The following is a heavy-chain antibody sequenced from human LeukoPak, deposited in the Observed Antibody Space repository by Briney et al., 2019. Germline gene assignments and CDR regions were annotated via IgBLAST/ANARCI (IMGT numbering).Heavy chain of an antibody. CDR3: ARSSQDSSTSFEY. Sequence: SETLSLTGTVSGGSISPYYWSWIRQPPGKRLEYIGYIYHSGSTNYNPSLKSRVTMSVDKSKNQCSLRLSSVTAADTAIYFCARSSQDSSTSFEYWGQGTLVTVSS. D-gene: IGHD6-6*01. V-gene: IGHV4-59*01. J-gene: IGHJ4*02. CDR2: IYHSGST. CDR1: GGSISPYY.